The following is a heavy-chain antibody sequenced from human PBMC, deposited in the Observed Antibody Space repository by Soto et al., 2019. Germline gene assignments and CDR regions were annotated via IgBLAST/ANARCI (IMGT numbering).Heavy chain of an antibody. CDR2: ISAYNGNT. Sequence: QVQLVQSGAEVKKPGASVKVSCKASGYTFTSYGISWVRQAPGQGLEWMGWISAYNGNTNYAQKLQGRVTMTTDTSTSTAYMELRSLRSDDTAVYYCARDRHAYYYDSSGYSPEDWGHGTLVTVYS. J-gene: IGHJ4*01. CDR1: GYTFTSYG. V-gene: IGHV1-18*04. D-gene: IGHD3-22*01. CDR3: ARDRHAYYYDSSGYSPED.